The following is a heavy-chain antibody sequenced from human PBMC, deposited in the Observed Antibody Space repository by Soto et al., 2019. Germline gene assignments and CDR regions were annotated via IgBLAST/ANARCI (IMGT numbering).Heavy chain of an antibody. D-gene: IGHD3-3*01. CDR3: ARGVYDFWSGPPRPYYFDY. Sequence: PVGSLRLSCAASGFTFSSYDMHWVRQATGKGLEWVSAIGTAGDTYYPGSVKGRFTISRENAKNSLYLQMNSLRAGDTAVYYCARGVYDFWSGPPRPYYFDYWGQGTLVTVSS. J-gene: IGHJ4*02. CDR1: GFTFSSYD. CDR2: IGTAGDT. V-gene: IGHV3-13*01.